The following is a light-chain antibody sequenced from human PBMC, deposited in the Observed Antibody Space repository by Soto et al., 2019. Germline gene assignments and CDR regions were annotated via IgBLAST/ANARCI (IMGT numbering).Light chain of an antibody. CDR2: DTS. J-gene: IGKJ3*01. V-gene: IGKV3-11*01. Sequence: EIVLTQSPAILSLSPGERVTLSCRASQSVSTYLAWYQQKPGQAPRLLIYDTSNRASGVPARFSGSGSGTDFTLTISSLEPEDFAVYYCRQRSSWPFTFGPGATVDIK. CDR1: QSVSTY. CDR3: RQRSSWPFT.